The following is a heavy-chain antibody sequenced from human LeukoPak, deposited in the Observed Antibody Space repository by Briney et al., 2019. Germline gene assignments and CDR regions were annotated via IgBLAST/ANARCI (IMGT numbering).Heavy chain of an antibody. Sequence: GGSLRLSCAASGFTFSSYAMSWVRQAPGKWLEWVSAISGSGGSTYYADSVKGRFTISRDNSKNTLYLQMNSLRAEDTAVYYCAKADTAMYYYYYMDVWGKGTTVTISS. CDR1: GFTFSSYA. J-gene: IGHJ6*03. V-gene: IGHV3-23*01. CDR3: AKADTAMYYYYYMDV. D-gene: IGHD5-18*01. CDR2: ISGSGGST.